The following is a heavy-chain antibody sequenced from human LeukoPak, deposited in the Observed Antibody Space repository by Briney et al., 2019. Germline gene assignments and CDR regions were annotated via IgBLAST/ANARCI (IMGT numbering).Heavy chain of an antibody. V-gene: IGHV3-30*04. J-gene: IGHJ4*02. CDR2: ISYDGSNK. CDR1: GFTFSSYA. CDR3: ARDNYDSSGYPGF. Sequence: PGGSLRLSCAASGFTFSSYAMHWVRQAPGKGLEGVAVISYDGSNKYYADSVNGRFTISRDNSKNTLYLQMNSLRAEDTAVYYCARDNYDSSGYPGFWGQGTLVTVSS. D-gene: IGHD3-22*01.